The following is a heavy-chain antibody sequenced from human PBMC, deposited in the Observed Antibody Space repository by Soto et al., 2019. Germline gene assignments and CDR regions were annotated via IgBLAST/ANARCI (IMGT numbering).Heavy chain of an antibody. J-gene: IGHJ6*02. Sequence: SGPTLLNPTQTLTLTCTFSGFSLSTSGMCVSWIRQPPGKALEWLARIDWDDDKYYSTSLKTRLTISKDTSKNQVVLTMTNMDPVDTATYYCARSWVLYSTYYGMDVWGQGTRVTFSS. CDR1: GFSLSTSGMC. V-gene: IGHV2-70*11. CDR2: IDWDDDK. CDR3: ARSWVLYSTYYGMDV. D-gene: IGHD2-2*02.